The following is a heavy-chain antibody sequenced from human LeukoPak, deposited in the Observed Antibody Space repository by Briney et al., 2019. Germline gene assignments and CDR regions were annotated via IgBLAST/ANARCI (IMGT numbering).Heavy chain of an antibody. V-gene: IGHV1-46*01. J-gene: IGHJ6*02. Sequence: ASVKVSCKASGHTFTSYYMHWVRQAPGQGLEWMGIINPSGGSTSYAQKFQGRVTMTRDTSTSTVYMELSSLRSEDTAVYYCARERAVVPAANGYYYGMDVWGQGTTVTVSS. D-gene: IGHD2-2*01. CDR2: INPSGGST. CDR1: GHTFTSYY. CDR3: ARERAVVPAANGYYYGMDV.